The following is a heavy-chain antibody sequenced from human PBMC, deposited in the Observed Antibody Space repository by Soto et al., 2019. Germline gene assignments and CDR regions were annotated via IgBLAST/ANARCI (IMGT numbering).Heavy chain of an antibody. CDR1: GYSFSTYW. J-gene: IGHJ6*02. Sequence: PGESLKISCTGSGYSFSTYWIAWVRQMPGKGLEWMGIIYPGDSDTRYSPSFQGQVTISADTSTKTAYLQWSSLKASDTAIYYCARRAGIAVAGLKGDYYYGMDVWGQGTTVTVSS. CDR2: IYPGDSDT. CDR3: ARRAGIAVAGLKGDYYYGMDV. V-gene: IGHV5-51*01. D-gene: IGHD6-19*01.